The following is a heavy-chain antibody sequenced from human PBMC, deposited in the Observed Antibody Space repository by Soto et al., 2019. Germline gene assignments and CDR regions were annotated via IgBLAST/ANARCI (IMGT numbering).Heavy chain of an antibody. V-gene: IGHV2-5*02. CDR2: IYWDDDK. CDR3: AHRATTVTTRAFDY. J-gene: IGHJ4*02. D-gene: IGHD4-17*01. CDR1: GFSLSTSGVG. Sequence: QITLKESGPPLVKPTQTLTLTCTFSGFSLSTSGVGVGWIRQPPGKALEWLALIYWDDDKRYSPSLESRLTITKDTSKNQVVLTMTNMDPVDTAPYYCAHRATTVTTRAFDYWGQGTLVTVSS.